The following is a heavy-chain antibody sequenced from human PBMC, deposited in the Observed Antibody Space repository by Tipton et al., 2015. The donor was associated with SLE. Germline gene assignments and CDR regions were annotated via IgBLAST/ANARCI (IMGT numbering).Heavy chain of an antibody. Sequence: QLVQSGAEVKKPGESLTISCKASGYNFPNYWIGWVRQMPGKGLEWMGISHPGNSDTRYSPSFQGQVTISADKSITTAFLQWSRLKASDSAMYYCAKGTAAGGFDYWGQVTLVPVPS. CDR2: SHPGNSDT. V-gene: IGHV5-51*03. CDR3: AKGTAAGGFDY. J-gene: IGHJ4*02. CDR1: GYNFPNYW. D-gene: IGHD6-13*01.